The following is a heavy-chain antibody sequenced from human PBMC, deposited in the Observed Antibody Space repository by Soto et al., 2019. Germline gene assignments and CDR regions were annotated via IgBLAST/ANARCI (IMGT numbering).Heavy chain of an antibody. J-gene: IGHJ5*02. V-gene: IGHV1-69*13. CDR3: ARAREINYYDSSGYYHGWFDP. CDR1: GGTFSSYA. Sequence: PVKVSCKASGGTFSSYAISWVRQAPGQGLEWMGGIIPIFGTANYAQKFQGRVTITADESTSTAYMELSSLRSEDTAVYYCARAREINYYDSSGYYHGWFDPWG. D-gene: IGHD3-22*01. CDR2: IIPIFGTA.